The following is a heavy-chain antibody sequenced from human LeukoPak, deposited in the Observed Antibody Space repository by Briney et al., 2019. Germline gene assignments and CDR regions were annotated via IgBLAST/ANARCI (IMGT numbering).Heavy chain of an antibody. CDR1: GYTFTSYG. V-gene: IGHV1-18*01. CDR2: ISAYNGNT. CDR3: ARDAYYYDSSGFDY. J-gene: IGHJ4*02. Sequence: ASVKVSCMASGYTFTSYGISWVRQAPGQGLEWMGWISAYNGNTNYAQKLQGRVTMTTDTSTSTAYMELRSLRSDDTAVYYCARDAYYYDSSGFDYWGQGTLVTVSS. D-gene: IGHD3-22*01.